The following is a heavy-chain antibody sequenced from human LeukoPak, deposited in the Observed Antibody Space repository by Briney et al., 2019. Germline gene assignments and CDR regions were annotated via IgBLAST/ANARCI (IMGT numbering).Heavy chain of an antibody. Sequence: ASVKVSCKASGYTFTSYGISWVRQAPGQGLEGMGWISAYNGNTNYAQKLQGRVTMTTDTSTSTAYLELRSLRSDDTAVYYCARDRGRYYYDSSGLAPGGYWGQGTLVTVSS. J-gene: IGHJ4*02. CDR1: GYTFTSYG. V-gene: IGHV1-18*01. CDR2: ISAYNGNT. CDR3: ARDRGRYYYDSSGLAPGGY. D-gene: IGHD3-22*01.